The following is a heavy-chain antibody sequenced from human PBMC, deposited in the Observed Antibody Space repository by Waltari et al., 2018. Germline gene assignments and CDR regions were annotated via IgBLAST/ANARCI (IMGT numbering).Heavy chain of an antibody. CDR3: ASETANPTGYYPFDY. Sequence: EVQLVESGGGLVQPGGSLRLSCAASGFTFSSYSMNWVRKAPGKGLEWVSYISSSSSTIYYADSVKGRFTISRDNAKNSLYLQMNSLRAEDTAVYYCASETANPTGYYPFDYWGQGTLVTVSS. D-gene: IGHD3-9*01. J-gene: IGHJ4*02. CDR2: ISSSSSTI. CDR1: GFTFSSYS. V-gene: IGHV3-48*01.